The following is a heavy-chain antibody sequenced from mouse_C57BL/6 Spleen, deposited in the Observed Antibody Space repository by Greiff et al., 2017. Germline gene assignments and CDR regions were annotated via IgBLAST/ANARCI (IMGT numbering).Heavy chain of an antibody. V-gene: IGHV1-64*01. CDR2: IHPNSGST. J-gene: IGHJ4*01. D-gene: IGHD1-1*01. CDR1: GYTFTSYW. Sequence: VQLQQSGAELVKPGASVKLSCKASGYTFTSYWMHWVKQRPGQGLEWIGMIHPNSGSTNYNEKFKSKATLTVDKSSSTAYMQLSSQTSEDSAVYYCANYYGSSYGAMDYWGQGTSVTVSS. CDR3: ANYYGSSYGAMDY.